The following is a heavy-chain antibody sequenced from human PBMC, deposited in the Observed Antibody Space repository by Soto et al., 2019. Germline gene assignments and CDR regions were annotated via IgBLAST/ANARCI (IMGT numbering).Heavy chain of an antibody. V-gene: IGHV3-73*01. CDR3: TSPNYDSSGFSDY. CDR1: GFTFSGSA. Sequence: SLRLSCAASGFTFSGSAMHWVRQASGKGLEWVGRIRSKANSYATAYAASVKGRFTISRDDSKNTAYLQMNSLKTEDTAVYYCTSPNYDSSGFSDYWGQGTLVTVSS. CDR2: IRSKANSYAT. J-gene: IGHJ4*02. D-gene: IGHD3-22*01.